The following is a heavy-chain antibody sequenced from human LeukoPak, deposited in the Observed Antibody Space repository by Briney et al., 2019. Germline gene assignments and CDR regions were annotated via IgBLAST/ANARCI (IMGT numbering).Heavy chain of an antibody. J-gene: IGHJ4*02. CDR2: ISSSSSYI. CDR1: GLTFSSYS. CDR3: ARDLRGWFGDLAIDY. Sequence: GGSLRLSCAASGLTFSSYSMNWVRQAPGKGLEWVSSISSSSSYIYYADSVKGRFTISRDNAKNSLYLQMNSLRAEDTAVYYCARDLRGWFGDLAIDYWGQGTLVTVSS. V-gene: IGHV3-21*01. D-gene: IGHD3-10*01.